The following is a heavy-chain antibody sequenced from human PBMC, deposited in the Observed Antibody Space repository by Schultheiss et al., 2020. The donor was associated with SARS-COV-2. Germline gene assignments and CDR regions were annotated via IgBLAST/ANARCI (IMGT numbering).Heavy chain of an antibody. Sequence: GGSLRLSCAASGFTFSSYAMHWVRQAPGKGLEYVSAISSSGGSTYYADSVKGRFTISRDNSKNTLYLQMSSLRAEDTAVYYCARRVATGPAPFDSWGQGTLVTVSS. V-gene: IGHV3-64D*06. CDR2: ISSSGGST. J-gene: IGHJ4*02. CDR3: ARRVATGPAPFDS. D-gene: IGHD5-12*01. CDR1: GFTFSSYA.